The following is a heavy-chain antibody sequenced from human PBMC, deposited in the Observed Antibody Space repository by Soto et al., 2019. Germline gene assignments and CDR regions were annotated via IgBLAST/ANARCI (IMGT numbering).Heavy chain of an antibody. CDR1: GYSFTSYW. J-gene: IGHJ4*02. CDR3: ARSQFDYVWGTSGYFDS. D-gene: IGHD3-16*01. V-gene: IGHV5-51*01. CDR2: IYPGDSDA. Sequence: GESLKISCKGSGYSFTSYWIGWVRQMPGKGLEWMGIIYPGDSDARYSPSFKGQVTISVDESTTTAFLQWSSLKASDTAMYFCARSQFDYVWGTSGYFDSWGQGTLVTVSS.